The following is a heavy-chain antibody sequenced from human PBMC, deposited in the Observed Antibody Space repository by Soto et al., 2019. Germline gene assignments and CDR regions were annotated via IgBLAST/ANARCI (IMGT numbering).Heavy chain of an antibody. CDR2: TYYRSKWYN. Sequence: PSETLALTCAISGDSVSSNSAAWNWIRQSPSRDLEWLGRTYYRSKWYNDYAVSVKSRITINPDTSKNQFSLQLNSVTPEDTAVYYCARDPTVTTYYYYYGMDVWGQGTTVTGSS. CDR3: ARDPTVTTYYYYYGMDV. D-gene: IGHD4-17*01. V-gene: IGHV6-1*01. J-gene: IGHJ6*02. CDR1: GDSVSSNSAA.